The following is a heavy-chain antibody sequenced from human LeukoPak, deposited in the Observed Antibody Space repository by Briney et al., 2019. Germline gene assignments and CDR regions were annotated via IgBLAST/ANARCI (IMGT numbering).Heavy chain of an antibody. Sequence: SQTLSLTCAISGDGVSSNSAGWNWIRQSPSRALEWLGRTYYRSKWYNHYAESVKSRIIINPDTSKNQFSLQLNSVTPEDTAVYYCARDRGGYYFDNSLDIWGQGTMVTVSS. J-gene: IGHJ3*02. CDR1: GDGVSSNSAG. CDR2: TYYRSKWYN. D-gene: IGHD3-22*01. V-gene: IGHV6-1*01. CDR3: ARDRGGYYFDNSLDI.